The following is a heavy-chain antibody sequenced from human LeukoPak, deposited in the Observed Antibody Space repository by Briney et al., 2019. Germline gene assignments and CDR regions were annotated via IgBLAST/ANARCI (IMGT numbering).Heavy chain of an antibody. D-gene: IGHD6-13*01. Sequence: GESLKISCKGSEYSFTSYWIGWVRQMPGKGLEWMGIIFPGDSDIRYSPSFQGHVTISADKSITTAYLQWSSLRASDTAMYYCARDEVSSSWHDDRRLDYWGQGTLVTVSS. CDR1: EYSFTSYW. J-gene: IGHJ4*02. V-gene: IGHV5-51*01. CDR3: ARDEVSSSWHDDRRLDY. CDR2: IFPGDSDI.